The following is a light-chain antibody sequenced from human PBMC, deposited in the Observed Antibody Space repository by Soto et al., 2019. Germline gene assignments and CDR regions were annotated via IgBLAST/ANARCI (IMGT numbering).Light chain of an antibody. J-gene: IGLJ1*01. CDR2: DAS. Sequence: QSVLTQPASVSGSPGQSITISCTGTSSDVGNYNLVSWYQQHPGKAPKLMIYDASKRPSGVSNRFSGSKSGNTASLTISGLQAEDETDYYCCSYAGTSTSVFGTGTKLTVL. V-gene: IGLV2-23*01. CDR1: SSDVGNYNL. CDR3: CSYAGTSTSV.